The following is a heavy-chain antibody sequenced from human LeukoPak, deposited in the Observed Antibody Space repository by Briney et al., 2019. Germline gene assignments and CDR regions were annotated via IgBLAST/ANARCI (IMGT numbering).Heavy chain of an antibody. J-gene: IGHJ6*03. CDR1: GFTFGNFW. V-gene: IGHV3-7*03. CDR2: MKGDGSHI. Sequence: GGSLRLSCAASGFTFGNFWMSWVRQAPGRGLQWVASMKGDGSHIYYVDSVKGRFTISRDNARNSLFLQMNSLRAEDTAVYYCAKDGRINYYMDVWGKGTTVTISS. CDR3: AKDGRINYYMDV. D-gene: IGHD2-15*01.